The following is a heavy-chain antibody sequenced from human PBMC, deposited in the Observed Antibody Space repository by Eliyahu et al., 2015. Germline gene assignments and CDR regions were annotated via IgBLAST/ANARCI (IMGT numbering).Heavy chain of an antibody. CDR1: GDTIXXGRYH. V-gene: IGHV4-39*01. CDR2: SFYSGTT. J-gene: IGHJ5*02. Sequence: QLQLQESGPGLVKPSETLSLXCTVSGDTIXXGRYHWGWIRQPPGKGLEWIGSSFYSGTTHYNPSLKSRGTISIDTSKNQFSLKLSSVTAADTAVYYCARRCTGCSFGXGFDPWGQGTLVTVSS. CDR3: ARRCTGCSFGXGFDP. D-gene: IGHD2-8*02.